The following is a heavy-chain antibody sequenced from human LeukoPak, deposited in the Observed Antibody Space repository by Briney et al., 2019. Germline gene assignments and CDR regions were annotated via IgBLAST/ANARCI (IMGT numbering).Heavy chain of an antibody. D-gene: IGHD1-14*01. J-gene: IGHJ4*02. CDR3: ARGPRGLPED. CDR1: DASISGYY. V-gene: IGHV4-4*07. Sequence: SETLSLTCTVSDASISGYYWTWIRQPAGQGLEWIGRLFSGGSTNYNPSLKSRVSMSLDTSNNQFSLEVNFVSAADTAVYYCARGPRGLPEDWGQGTLVIVPS. CDR2: LFSGGST.